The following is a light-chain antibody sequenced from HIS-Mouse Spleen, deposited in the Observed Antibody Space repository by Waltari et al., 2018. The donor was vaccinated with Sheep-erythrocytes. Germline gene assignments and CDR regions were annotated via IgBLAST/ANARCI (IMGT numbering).Light chain of an antibody. Sequence: AIRMTQSPSSLSASTGDRVTITCRASQGISSYLAWYQQNPAKAPKLLIYAASTLQSGVPSRFSGSGSGTDFTLTISCLQSEDFATYYCQQYYSYPYTFGQGTKLEIK. CDR1: QGISSY. CDR2: AAS. CDR3: QQYYSYPYT. J-gene: IGKJ2*01. V-gene: IGKV1-8*01.